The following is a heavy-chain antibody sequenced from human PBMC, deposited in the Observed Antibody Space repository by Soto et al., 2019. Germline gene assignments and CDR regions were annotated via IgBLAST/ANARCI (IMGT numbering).Heavy chain of an antibody. V-gene: IGHV3-23*01. CDR2: ISGSGGST. Sequence: GGSLRLSCAASGFTFSSYAMSWVRQAPGKGLEWVSAISGSGGSTYYADSVKGRFTISRDNSKNTLYLQMNSLRAEDTAVYYCAKVGLVVPAARVGYYMDVWGKGTTVTVSS. CDR1: GFTFSSYA. CDR3: AKVGLVVPAARVGYYMDV. J-gene: IGHJ6*03. D-gene: IGHD2-2*01.